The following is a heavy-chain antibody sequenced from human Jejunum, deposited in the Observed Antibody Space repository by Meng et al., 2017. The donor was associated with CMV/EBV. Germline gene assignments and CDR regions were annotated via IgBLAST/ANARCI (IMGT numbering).Heavy chain of an antibody. CDR1: GGAFSNFA. Sequence: KASGGAFSNFAIDWGRQAPGQGLEWMGGIIPIVDIANYAQRFQGRVTITADKSTTTAYMELSRLRSEDTAVYYCARRGNYYGSNWFDPWGQGTLVTVSS. J-gene: IGHJ5*02. V-gene: IGHV1-69*10. D-gene: IGHD3-10*01. CDR2: IIPIVDIA. CDR3: ARRGNYYGSNWFDP.